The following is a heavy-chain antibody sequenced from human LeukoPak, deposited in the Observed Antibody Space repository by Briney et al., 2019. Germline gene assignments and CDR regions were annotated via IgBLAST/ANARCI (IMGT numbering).Heavy chain of an antibody. CDR3: ARHPGFLWQLLYFDY. CDR2: IIAYNGNT. Sequence: ASVKVSCKASGDTFTGPYIRWGRQAPGQGLEWMGCIIAYNGNTNYAQKLQGSVTITTDTSTSTAHMELRSLRSEDTAVYYCARHPGFLWQLLYFDYWGQGTLVTVSS. D-gene: IGHD1-26*01. CDR1: GDTFTGPY. J-gene: IGHJ4*02. V-gene: IGHV1-18*04.